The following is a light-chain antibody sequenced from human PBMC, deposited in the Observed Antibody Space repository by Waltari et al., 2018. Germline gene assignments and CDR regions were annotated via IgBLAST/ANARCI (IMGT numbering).Light chain of an antibody. Sequence: QSALTQPRSVSGSPGQSVTISCTGTSSDVGGYNYVSWYQQHPGKAPKVMIYDVTQRPSGVPERFSGSKSGNTASLTISGLQAEDEADYYCCSFAGSYTYVFGPGTKVTVL. J-gene: IGLJ1*01. V-gene: IGLV2-11*01. CDR2: DVT. CDR3: CSFAGSYTYV. CDR1: SSDVGGYNY.